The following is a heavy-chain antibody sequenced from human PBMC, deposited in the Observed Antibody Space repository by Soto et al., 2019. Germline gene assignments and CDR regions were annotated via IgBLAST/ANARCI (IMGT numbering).Heavy chain of an antibody. CDR1: GFTFSSYA. Sequence: EVQLLESGGGLVQPGGSLRLSCAASGFTFSSYAMSWVRQAPGKGLAWVSAISGSGGSTYYADSVKGRFTISRDNSKNTLYLQMNSLRAEDTAVYYCASQLLLGYYYYGMDVWGQGTTVTVSS. CDR3: ASQLLLGYYYYGMDV. D-gene: IGHD2-2*01. CDR2: ISGSGGST. J-gene: IGHJ6*02. V-gene: IGHV3-23*01.